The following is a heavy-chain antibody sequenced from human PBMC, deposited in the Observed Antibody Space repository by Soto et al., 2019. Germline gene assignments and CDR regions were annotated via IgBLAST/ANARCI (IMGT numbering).Heavy chain of an antibody. D-gene: IGHD5-18*01. CDR2: IIPILGIA. J-gene: IGHJ6*02. Sequence: QVQLVQSGAEVKKPGSSVKVSCKASGGTFSSYTISWVRQAPGQGLEWMGRIIPILGIANYAQKFQGRVTITADKHTSTAYMELSSLRSEDTAVYYCARDGFVDTAMVNRGSYYYYYYGMDVWGQGNTVTVSS. CDR1: GGTFSSYT. CDR3: ARDGFVDTAMVNRGSYYYYYYGMDV. V-gene: IGHV1-69*08.